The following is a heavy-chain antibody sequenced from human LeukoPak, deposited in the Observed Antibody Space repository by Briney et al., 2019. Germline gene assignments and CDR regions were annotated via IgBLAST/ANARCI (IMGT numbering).Heavy chain of an antibody. Sequence: GGSLRLSCAASVFTFSDYPMNWVRQAPGKGLEWVAVVSSDGTTQYYADSVKGRFTISRDNSKNTLFLQWNSLKADDTAVYFCARGDSSGIFDPWGQGTLVTVSS. V-gene: IGHV3-30*01. CDR2: VSSDGTTQ. CDR1: VFTFSDYP. D-gene: IGHD6-19*01. CDR3: ARGDSSGIFDP. J-gene: IGHJ5*02.